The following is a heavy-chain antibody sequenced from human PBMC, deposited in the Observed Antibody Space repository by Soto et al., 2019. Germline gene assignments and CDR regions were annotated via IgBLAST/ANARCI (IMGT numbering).Heavy chain of an antibody. CDR1: GFTFSSYA. CDR3: AKDGEVATIINSFNWFAP. V-gene: IGHV3-23*01. J-gene: IGHJ5*02. CDR2: ISGSGGST. Sequence: GGSLRLSCAASGFTFSSYAMSWVRHAPGKGLEWVSAISGSGGSTYYADSVKGRFTISRDNSKNTLYLQMNSLRAEDTAVYYCAKDGEVATIINSFNWFAPWGQGTLVTVSS. D-gene: IGHD5-12*01.